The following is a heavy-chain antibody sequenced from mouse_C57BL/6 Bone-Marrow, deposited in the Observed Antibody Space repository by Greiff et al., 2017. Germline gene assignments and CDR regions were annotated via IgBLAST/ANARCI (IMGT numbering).Heavy chain of an antibody. Sequence: QVQLQPGAELVKPGASVKLSCKASGYTFTSYWMQWVKQRPGQGLEWIGEIDPSDSYTNYNQKFKGKATLTVDTSSSTAYMQLSSLTSEDSAVYYCAGKLYDYESWFAYWGQGTLVTVSA. CDR1: GYTFTSYW. V-gene: IGHV1-50*01. D-gene: IGHD2-4*01. J-gene: IGHJ3*01. CDR3: AGKLYDYESWFAY. CDR2: IDPSDSYT.